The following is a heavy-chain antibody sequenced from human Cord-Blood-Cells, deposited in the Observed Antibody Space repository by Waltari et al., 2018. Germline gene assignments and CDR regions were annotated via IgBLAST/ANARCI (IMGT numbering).Heavy chain of an antibody. CDR1: GGSFSGYY. D-gene: IGHD3-10*01. Sequence: QVQLQQWGAGLLKPSETLSLTCAVYGGSFSGYYWSWFRQPPGKGLEWSGEINHSGSTNYNPSLKSRVTISVDTSKNQFSLKLSSVTAADTAVYYCAREVTMVRGVLDVWGQGTTVTVSS. V-gene: IGHV4-34*01. CDR3: AREVTMVRGVLDV. CDR2: INHSGST. J-gene: IGHJ6*02.